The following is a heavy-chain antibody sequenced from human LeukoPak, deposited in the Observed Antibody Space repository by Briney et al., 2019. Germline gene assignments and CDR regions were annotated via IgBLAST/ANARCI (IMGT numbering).Heavy chain of an antibody. Sequence: GGSLRLSCAASGVTFSIYAMSWVRQAPGKGLEWVSAISGSGGSTYYADSVKGRFTISRDNSKNTLYLQMNSLRAEDTAVYYCARDLRSGSYRNNCFDPWGQGTLVTVSS. V-gene: IGHV3-23*01. CDR3: ARDLRSGSYRNNCFDP. CDR1: GVTFSIYA. D-gene: IGHD1-26*01. CDR2: ISGSGGST. J-gene: IGHJ5*02.